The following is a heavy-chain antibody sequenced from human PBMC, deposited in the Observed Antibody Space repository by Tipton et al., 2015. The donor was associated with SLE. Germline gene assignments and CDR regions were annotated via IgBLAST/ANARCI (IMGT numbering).Heavy chain of an antibody. CDR1: GFTVSSNY. D-gene: IGHD6-19*01. CDR2: IYSGGST. V-gene: IGHV3-53*01. Sequence: GSLRLSCAASGFTVSSNYMSWVRQAPGKGLEWVSVIYSGGSTYYADSVKGRFTISRDNSKNTLYLQMNSLRAEDTAVYYCARGEAVAGTGAMGGMDVWGQGTTVTVSS. CDR3: ARGEAVAGTGAMGGMDV. J-gene: IGHJ6*02.